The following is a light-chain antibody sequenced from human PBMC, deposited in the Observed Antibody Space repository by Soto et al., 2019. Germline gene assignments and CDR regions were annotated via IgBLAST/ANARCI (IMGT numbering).Light chain of an antibody. Sequence: QAVVTQPPSASGTPGQRVTISCSGSSSNIGSNTVNWYQQLPGTAPKLLIYSNNQRPSGVPDRFSGSKSGTSASLAISGLQSEDDADYYCAAWDDSLNGHYVFGTGTKVTVL. CDR3: AAWDDSLNGHYV. CDR2: SNN. V-gene: IGLV1-44*01. CDR1: SSNIGSNT. J-gene: IGLJ1*01.